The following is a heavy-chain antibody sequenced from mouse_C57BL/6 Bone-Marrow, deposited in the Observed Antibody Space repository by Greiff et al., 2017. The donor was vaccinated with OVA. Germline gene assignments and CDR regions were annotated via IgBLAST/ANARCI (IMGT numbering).Heavy chain of an antibody. CDR2: IYPRSGNT. CDR3: ARMKYYGSLDY. J-gene: IGHJ2*01. Sequence: VKLMESGAGLARPGASVKLSCKASGYTFTSYGISWVKQRTGQGLEWIGEIYPRSGNTYYNEKFKGKATLTADKSSSTAYMELRSLTSEDSAVYFCARMKYYGSLDYWGQGTTLTVSS. CDR1: GYTFTSYG. V-gene: IGHV1-81*01. D-gene: IGHD1-1*01.